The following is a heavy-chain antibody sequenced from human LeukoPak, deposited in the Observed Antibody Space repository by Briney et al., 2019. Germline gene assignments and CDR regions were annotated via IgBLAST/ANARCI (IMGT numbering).Heavy chain of an antibody. J-gene: IGHJ5*02. CDR3: ARGGMVHSYNWFDP. CDR2: IYQSGST. CDR1: GGSISSSNW. V-gene: IGHV4-4*02. Sequence: SGTLSLTCAVSGGSISSSNWWSWVRQPPGKGLEWIGEIYQSGSTNYNPSLKSRVTISVDKSKNQFSLKLSSVTAADTAVYYCARGGMVHSYNWFDPWGQGTLVTVSS. D-gene: IGHD3-10*01.